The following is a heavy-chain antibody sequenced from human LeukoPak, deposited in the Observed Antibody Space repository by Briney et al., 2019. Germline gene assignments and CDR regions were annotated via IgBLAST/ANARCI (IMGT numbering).Heavy chain of an antibody. Sequence: SVKVSCKASGGTFSSYAISWVRQAPGQGLEWMGGIIPIFGTANYAQKFQGRVTMTRDTSTSTVYMELSSLRSEDTAVYYCARSLRGQPHFDYWGQGTLVTVSS. CDR3: ARSLRGQPHFDY. CDR2: IIPIFGTA. D-gene: IGHD3-16*01. V-gene: IGHV1-69*05. CDR1: GGTFSSYA. J-gene: IGHJ4*02.